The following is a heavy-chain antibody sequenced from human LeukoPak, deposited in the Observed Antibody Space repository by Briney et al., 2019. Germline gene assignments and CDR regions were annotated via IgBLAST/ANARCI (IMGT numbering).Heavy chain of an antibody. V-gene: IGHV1-2*02. Sequence: ASVKVSCKASGYTFTDYYMHWVRQAPGQGLEWMGWINPNSGGTNYAQKFQGRVTMTRDTSISTAYMELSRLRSDDTAVYYCARDVTIFGVVTPFDYWGQGTLVTVSS. D-gene: IGHD3-3*01. CDR2: INPNSGGT. CDR1: GYTFTDYY. CDR3: ARDVTIFGVVTPFDY. J-gene: IGHJ4*02.